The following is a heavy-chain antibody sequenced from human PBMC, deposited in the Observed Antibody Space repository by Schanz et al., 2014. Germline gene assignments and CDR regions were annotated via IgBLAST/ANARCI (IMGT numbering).Heavy chain of an antibody. J-gene: IGHJ4*02. Sequence: EVQLLESGGGLVQPGGSLRLSCAGSGFTFSGYAMSWVRQAPGKGLEWVSALTGSGTTTYYADSVKGRFTISRDNAKNSLYLQMNSLRAEDTAVYYCARDGDFDYWGQGTLVNVSS. CDR1: GFTFSGYA. CDR2: LTGSGTTT. V-gene: IGHV3-23*01. CDR3: ARDGDFDY.